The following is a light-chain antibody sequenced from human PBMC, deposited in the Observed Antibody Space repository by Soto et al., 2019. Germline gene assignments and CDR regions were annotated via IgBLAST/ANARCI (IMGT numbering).Light chain of an antibody. CDR1: QSVSSN. CDR2: GAS. V-gene: IGKV3-15*01. J-gene: IGKJ5*01. Sequence: EIVMTQSPATLSVSPGERATLSCRASQSVSSNLAWYQQKPGQAPRLLIYGASTRATGIPDRFSGSGSGTDFTLTISRLEPEDFAVYYCQQYESSPITFGQGTRLEI. CDR3: QQYESSPIT.